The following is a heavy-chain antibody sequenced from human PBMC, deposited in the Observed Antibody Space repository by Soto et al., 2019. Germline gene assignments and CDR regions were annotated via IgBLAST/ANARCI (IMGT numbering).Heavy chain of an antibody. V-gene: IGHV3-48*03. D-gene: IGHD3-22*01. J-gene: IGHJ4*02. CDR3: ARDYYDGSHYYPAGCDY. CDR2: ISYSGSTI. Sequence: EVQLVESGGGLVQPGGSLRLSCAASGFTFSSYEMNWVRQAPGKGLEWASYISYSGSTIYYADSVKGRFTISRDNAKSSLYLQMNDLRAEDTAVYYCARDYYDGSHYYPAGCDYWGQGTLVTVSS. CDR1: GFTFSSYE.